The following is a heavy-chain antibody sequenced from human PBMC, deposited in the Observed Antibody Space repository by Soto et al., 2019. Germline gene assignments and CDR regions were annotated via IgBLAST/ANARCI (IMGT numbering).Heavy chain of an antibody. V-gene: IGHV4-59*01. CDR1: GGSISSYY. D-gene: IGHD3-22*01. J-gene: IGHJ4*02. Sequence: PSETLSLTCTVSGGSISSYYWSWIRQPPGKGLEWIGYIYYSGSTNYNPSLKSRVTMSVDTSKNQFSLKLSSVTAADTAVYYCARRDRSGYFPYWGQGTLVTVS. CDR2: IYYSGST. CDR3: ARRDRSGYFPY.